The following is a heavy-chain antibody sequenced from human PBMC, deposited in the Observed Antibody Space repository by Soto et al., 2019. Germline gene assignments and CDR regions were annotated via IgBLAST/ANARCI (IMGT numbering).Heavy chain of an antibody. CDR2: ISSSSSYI. CDR1: GYTCSSYS. V-gene: IGHV3-21*01. J-gene: IGHJ6*02. CDR3: ARASYYDFWSGPLGYYYGMDV. Sequence: GGSLRLSCAASGYTCSSYSMNWVRQAPGKGLEWVSSISSSSSYIYYADSVKGRFTIARDNAKNSLYLQMNSLRAEDTAVYYCARASYYDFWSGPLGYYYGMDVWGQGTTVTVSS. D-gene: IGHD3-3*01.